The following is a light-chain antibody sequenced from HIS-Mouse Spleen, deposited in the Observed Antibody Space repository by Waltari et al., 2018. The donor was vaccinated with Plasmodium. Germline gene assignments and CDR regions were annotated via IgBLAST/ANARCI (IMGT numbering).Light chain of an antibody. Sequence: DIQMTQSPSSLSASVADRFTLTCRASQSISSYLNWYQQKPGKAPKLLIYAASSLQSGVPSRFSGSGSGTDFTLTISSLQPEDFATYYCQQSYSTPPTFGGGTKVEIK. CDR2: AAS. CDR1: QSISSY. V-gene: IGKV1-39*01. J-gene: IGKJ4*01. CDR3: QQSYSTPPT.